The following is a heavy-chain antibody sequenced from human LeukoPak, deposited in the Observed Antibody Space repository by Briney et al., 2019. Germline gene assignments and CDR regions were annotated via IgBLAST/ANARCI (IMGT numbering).Heavy chain of an antibody. V-gene: IGHV4-59*01. Sequence: PSETLSLACTVSGGSISSYYWSWIRQPPGKGLEWIGYIYYSGSTNYNPSLKSRVTISVDTSKNQFSLKLSSVTAADTAVYYCARSGYYYYYMDVWGKGTTVTASS. J-gene: IGHJ6*03. CDR3: ARSGYYYYYMDV. CDR1: GGSISSYY. CDR2: IYYSGST.